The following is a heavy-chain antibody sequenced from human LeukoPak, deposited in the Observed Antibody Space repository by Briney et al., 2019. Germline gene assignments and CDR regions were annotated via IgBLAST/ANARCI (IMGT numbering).Heavy chain of an antibody. Sequence: SETLSLTCAVYGGSFSGYYWSWIRQPPGKGLEWIGEINHSGSTNYNPSLKSRVTISVDTSKNQFSLKLSSVTAAATAVYYCARGARSAYYYDSSEAFDIWGQGTMVTVSS. CDR2: INHSGST. J-gene: IGHJ3*02. CDR1: GGSFSGYY. V-gene: IGHV4-34*01. D-gene: IGHD3-22*01. CDR3: ARGARSAYYYDSSEAFDI.